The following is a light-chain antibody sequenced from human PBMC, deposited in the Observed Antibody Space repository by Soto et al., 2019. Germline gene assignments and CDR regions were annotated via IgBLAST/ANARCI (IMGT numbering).Light chain of an antibody. Sequence: QSALTQPPSVSGAPGQRATISCTGSSSNIGTGYDVHWYQQLPGSAPKLLIYGNIYRPSGVPDRFSASKSGTSASLAITGLQAEDEADYYCQSYDRSLSGFVFGTGTKVTVL. J-gene: IGLJ1*01. V-gene: IGLV1-40*01. CDR1: SSNIGTGYD. CDR2: GNI. CDR3: QSYDRSLSGFV.